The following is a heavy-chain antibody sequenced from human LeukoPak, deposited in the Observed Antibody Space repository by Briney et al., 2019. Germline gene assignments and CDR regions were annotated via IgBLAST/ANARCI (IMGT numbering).Heavy chain of an antibody. V-gene: IGHV4-59*01. CDR2: IYYSGST. J-gene: IGHJ5*02. D-gene: IGHD6-19*01. CDR3: ARRGGSSGWLNWFDP. Sequence: SETLSLTCTVSGGSISSYYWSWIRQPPGKGLEWIGYIYYSGSTNYNPSLTSRVTISVDTSKTQSSLKLSSVTAADTAVYYCARRGGSSGWLNWFDPWGQGTLVTVSS. CDR1: GGSISSYY.